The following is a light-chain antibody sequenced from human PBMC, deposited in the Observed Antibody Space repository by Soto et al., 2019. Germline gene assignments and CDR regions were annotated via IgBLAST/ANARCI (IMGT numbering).Light chain of an antibody. V-gene: IGKV1-39*01. Sequence: DIQMTQSPSSLSASVGDRVTNTCRASQSITTYLNWYQQTSGEAPKLLIYAAARLQTGVPSRFSGSGSGTDFTLTISSLQPEDFATYYCQQAYGAPPTFGQGTKVEIK. CDR2: AAA. CDR1: QSITTY. J-gene: IGKJ1*01. CDR3: QQAYGAPPT.